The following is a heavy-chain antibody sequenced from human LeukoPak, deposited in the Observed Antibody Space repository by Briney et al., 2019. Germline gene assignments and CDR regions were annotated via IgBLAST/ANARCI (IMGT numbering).Heavy chain of an antibody. CDR1: GYTFMNYG. Sequence: ASVKVSCKTSGYTFMNYGITWVRQAPGQGLEWMGWISAYNGDTKYAQNLQGRVTMTTGTSTGTAYMELRSLRSDDTAVYYCARWILMVPPRGDWFDPWGQGTLVTVSS. D-gene: IGHD2-8*01. J-gene: IGHJ5*02. CDR2: ISAYNGDT. V-gene: IGHV1-18*01. CDR3: ARWILMVPPRGDWFDP.